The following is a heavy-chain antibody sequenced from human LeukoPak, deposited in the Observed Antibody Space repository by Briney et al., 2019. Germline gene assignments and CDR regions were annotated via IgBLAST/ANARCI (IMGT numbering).Heavy chain of an antibody. Sequence: GGSLRLSCAASGFTFSSYAMSWVRQAPGKGLEWVANIKQDGSKKSYGDSVKGRFTISRDNAKNSLYLQMNSLRAEDTAIYYCTRVGYIDEGIDYWGQGTLVTVSS. CDR1: GFTFSSYA. V-gene: IGHV3-7*04. CDR3: TRVGYIDEGIDY. J-gene: IGHJ4*02. D-gene: IGHD5-24*01. CDR2: IKQDGSKK.